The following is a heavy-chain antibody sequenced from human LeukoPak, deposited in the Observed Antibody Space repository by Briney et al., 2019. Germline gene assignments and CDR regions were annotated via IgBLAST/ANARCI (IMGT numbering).Heavy chain of an antibody. V-gene: IGHV3-30*18. CDR2: ISYDGSNK. CDR3: AKTPRCGSGSYYYYYYYGMDV. D-gene: IGHD3-10*01. Sequence: PGRSLRLSCAASGFTFSSYGMHWVRQAPGKGLEWVAVISYDGSNKYYADSVKGRFTISRDNSKNTLYLQMNSLRAEDTAVYYCAKTPRCGSGSYYYYYYYGMDVWGKGTTVTVSS. J-gene: IGHJ6*04. CDR1: GFTFSSYG.